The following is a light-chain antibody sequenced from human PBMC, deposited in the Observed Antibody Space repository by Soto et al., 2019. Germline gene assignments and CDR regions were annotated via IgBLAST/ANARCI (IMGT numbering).Light chain of an antibody. V-gene: IGKV3-20*01. CDR3: QQYGGSPQT. CDR2: GAS. J-gene: IGKJ1*01. Sequence: EIDLTQSRGTLALSPGEGATLSCRASQSVSKYLAWYQQKPGQAPRLLIYGASSRATGIPDSFSGSGSGTDFTLTISRLEPEDFAVYYCQQYGGSPQTFGQGTKVDIK. CDR1: QSVSKY.